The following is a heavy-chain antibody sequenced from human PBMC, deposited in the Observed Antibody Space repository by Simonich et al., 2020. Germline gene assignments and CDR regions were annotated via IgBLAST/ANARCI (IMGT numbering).Heavy chain of an antibody. CDR2: LWYNGSNK. J-gene: IGHJ5*02. V-gene: IGHV3-33*01. CDR1: GFTFSSYG. CDR3: ARAYSSSWYNWFDP. D-gene: IGHD6-13*01. Sequence: QVQLVESGGGVVQPGRSLRLSCAASGFTFSSYGMHWVRQAPGKGWECVAVLWYNGSNKYYADSGEGRFTIPRDNSKNTLYLQMNSLRAEDTAVYYCARAYSSSWYNWFDPWGQGTLVTVSS.